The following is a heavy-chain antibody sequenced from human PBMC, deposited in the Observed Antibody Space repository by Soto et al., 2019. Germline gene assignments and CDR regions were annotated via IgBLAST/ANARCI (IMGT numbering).Heavy chain of an antibody. CDR3: ARDKGAYYSHLVY. D-gene: IGHD3-22*01. CDR1: GATFISYA. J-gene: IGHJ4*02. Sequence: QVLLVQSGAEVKKPGYSVKVSCKLSGATFISYAMRWVRQAPGQGLEWIGGIIPFFGTPNYAQKFQGRVTITADTSTATSYMELSSLRSDDTAVYYCARDKGAYYSHLVYWGQGTLVTVSS. V-gene: IGHV1-69*06. CDR2: IIPFFGTP.